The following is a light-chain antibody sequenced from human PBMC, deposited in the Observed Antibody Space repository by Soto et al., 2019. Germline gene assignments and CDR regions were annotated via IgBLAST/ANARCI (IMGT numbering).Light chain of an antibody. CDR3: SSYRSGGTFV. CDR1: TSDIGAYNS. V-gene: IGLV2-14*01. CDR2: EVT. Sequence: QSALTQPASVSGSPGQSITISCTGTTSDIGAYNSVSWYQQHPGKAPKLLIYEVTNRPSGVPSRFSGSKSGNTASLTISGLQAEDEADYYCSSYRSGGTFVFGSGTKLTVL. J-gene: IGLJ1*01.